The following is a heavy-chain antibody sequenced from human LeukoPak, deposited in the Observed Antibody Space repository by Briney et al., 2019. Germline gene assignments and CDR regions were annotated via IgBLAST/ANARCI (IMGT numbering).Heavy chain of an antibody. Sequence: GGSLRLSCAASGFTVSSNYMSWVRQAPGKGLEWVSVIYSGGSTYYADSVKGRLTISRDNSKNTLYLQMNSLRAEDTAVYYCARLVAGSNWFDPWGQGTLVTVSS. CDR3: ARLVAGSNWFDP. CDR2: IYSGGST. V-gene: IGHV3-66*02. CDR1: GFTVSSNY. D-gene: IGHD6-19*01. J-gene: IGHJ5*02.